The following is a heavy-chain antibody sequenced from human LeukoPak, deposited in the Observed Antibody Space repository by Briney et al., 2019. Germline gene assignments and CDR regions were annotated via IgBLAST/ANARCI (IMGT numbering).Heavy chain of an antibody. J-gene: IGHJ6*03. CDR1: GFTFSSYG. Sequence: GRSLRLSCAASGFTFSSYGMHWVRRAPGKGLEWVAVIWYDGSNKYYADSVKGRFTISRDNSKNTLYLQMNSLRAEDTAVYYCARVSSGITGTNYYYYYMDVWGKGTTVTVSS. CDR3: ARVSSGITGTNYYYYYMDV. D-gene: IGHD1-7*01. CDR2: IWYDGSNK. V-gene: IGHV3-33*03.